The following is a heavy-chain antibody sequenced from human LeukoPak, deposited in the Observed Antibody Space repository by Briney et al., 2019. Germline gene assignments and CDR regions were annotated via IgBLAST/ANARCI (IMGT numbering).Heavy chain of an antibody. CDR3: ARRSSGYDY. J-gene: IGHJ4*02. V-gene: IGHV5-51*01. CDR2: NYPGDSDT. CDR1: GYSFPTYW. D-gene: IGHD5-12*01. Sequence: GESLNISCKGSGYSFPTYWIGWVRQMPGKGLECMEINYPGDSDTRYSTSFQGQVTISTDQSISTAYPQWSSLKASDTGVYYCARRSSGYDYWGQGTLVTVSS.